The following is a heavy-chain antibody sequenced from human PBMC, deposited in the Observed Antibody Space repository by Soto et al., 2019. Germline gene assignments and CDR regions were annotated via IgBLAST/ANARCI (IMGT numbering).Heavy chain of an antibody. J-gene: IGHJ6*03. D-gene: IGHD3-9*01. CDR3: ARGIPMTSLLGYYYYYMDV. V-gene: IGHV1-8*01. CDR2: MNPNSGNT. Sequence: ASVKVSCKASGYTFTSYDINWVRQATGQGLEWMGWMNPNSGNTGYAQKFQGRVTMTRNTSISTAYMELSSLRSEDTAVYYCARGIPMTSLLGYYYYYMDVWGKGTTVTVSS. CDR1: GYTFTSYD.